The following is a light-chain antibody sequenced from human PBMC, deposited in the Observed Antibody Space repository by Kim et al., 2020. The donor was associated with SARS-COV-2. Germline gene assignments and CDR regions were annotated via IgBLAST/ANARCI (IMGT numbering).Light chain of an antibody. J-gene: IGKJ5*01. CDR2: DAS. V-gene: IGKV3-11*01. Sequence: EIVLTQSPATLSLSPGERATLSCRASQSVGSYFAWYQQKPGQAPRLLIYDASKRVTGIPARFSGSGSGTDFSLTISSLEPEDFAVYYCLQRFNWPEITFGQGTRLEIK. CDR1: QSVGSY. CDR3: LQRFNWPEIT.